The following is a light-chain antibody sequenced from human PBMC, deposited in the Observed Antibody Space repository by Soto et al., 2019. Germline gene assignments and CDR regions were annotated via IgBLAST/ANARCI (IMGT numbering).Light chain of an antibody. V-gene: IGKV1-33*01. J-gene: IGKJ1*01. CDR1: QDISNY. CDR2: DAS. Sequence: DLQMTQSPSSLSASVGDRVTITCQASQDISNYLNWYQQKPGKAPKLLIYDASNLETGVPSRFSGSGSGTHFTFTISSMQPEDIATYYCQQYDNLPRTFGQGTKVEIK. CDR3: QQYDNLPRT.